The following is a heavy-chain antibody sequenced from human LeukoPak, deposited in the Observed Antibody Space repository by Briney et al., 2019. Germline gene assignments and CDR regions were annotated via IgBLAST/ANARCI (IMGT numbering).Heavy chain of an antibody. J-gene: IGHJ4*02. D-gene: IGHD5-24*01. CDR2: IYYSGST. CDR3: ARGVTDGYNPSPTTFDY. CDR1: GCSISSYY. Sequence: PSETLSLTCTVSGCSISSYYWSWIRQPPGKGLEWIGYIYYSGSTNYNPSLKSRVTISVDTSKNQFSLKLSSVTAADTAVYYCARGVTDGYNPSPTTFDYWGQGTLVTVSS. V-gene: IGHV4-59*01.